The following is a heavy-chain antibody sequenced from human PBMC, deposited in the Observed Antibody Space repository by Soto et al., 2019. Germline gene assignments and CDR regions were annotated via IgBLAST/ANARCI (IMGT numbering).Heavy chain of an antibody. CDR1: GFTFSSYA. Sequence: GGSLRLSCAASGFTFSSYAMHWVRQAPGKGLEWVAVISYDGSNKYYADSVKGRFTISRDNSKNTLYLQMNSLRAEDTAVYYCARADFWSGYLDYWGQGTLVTVSS. CDR3: ARADFWSGYLDY. V-gene: IGHV3-30-3*01. D-gene: IGHD3-3*01. CDR2: ISYDGSNK. J-gene: IGHJ4*02.